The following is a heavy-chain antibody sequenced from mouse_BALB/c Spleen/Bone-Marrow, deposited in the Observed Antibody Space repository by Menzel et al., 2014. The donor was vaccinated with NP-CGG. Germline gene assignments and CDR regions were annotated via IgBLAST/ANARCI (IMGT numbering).Heavy chain of an antibody. J-gene: IGHJ4*01. CDR3: ARRWLPYAMDY. CDR2: INPYNDGT. D-gene: IGHD2-3*01. V-gene: IGHV1-14*01. CDR1: GYTFTSYI. Sequence: VQLQQSGPELVKSGASVKMSCKASGYTFTSYIMHWVKPKPGQGLEWIGYINPYNDGTKYNEKFKGKATLTSDKSSSTAYMELSSLTSEDSAVYYCARRWLPYAMDYWGQGTSVTVSS.